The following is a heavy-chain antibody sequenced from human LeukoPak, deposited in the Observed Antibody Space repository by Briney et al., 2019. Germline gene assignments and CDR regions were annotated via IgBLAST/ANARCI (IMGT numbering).Heavy chain of an antibody. V-gene: IGHV3-23*01. D-gene: IGHD3-3*01. CDR3: AKDFLVYYYGMDV. Sequence: PGGSLRLSCAASGFTFNNYAINWVRQAPGKGLEWVSGISDDGGSTNYADSVKGRFTVSRDNSKNTLFLQMNSLRAEDTAVYYCAKDFLVYYYGMDVWGQGTTVTVSS. J-gene: IGHJ6*02. CDR2: ISDDGGST. CDR1: GFTFNNYA.